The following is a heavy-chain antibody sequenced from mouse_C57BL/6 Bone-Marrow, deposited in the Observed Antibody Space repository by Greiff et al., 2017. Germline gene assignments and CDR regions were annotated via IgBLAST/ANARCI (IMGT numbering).Heavy chain of an antibody. D-gene: IGHD2-3*01. J-gene: IGHJ2*01. CDR2: IYPGDGDT. Sequence: VKLLESGAELVKPGASVKIYCKASGYAFSSYWMNWVKQRPGKGLEWIGQIYPGDGDTNYNGKFKGKATLTADKSSSTAYMQLSSLTSEDSAVYFCASIYDGYSLGWWGQGTTLTVSS. V-gene: IGHV1-80*01. CDR1: GYAFSSYW. CDR3: ASIYDGYSLGW.